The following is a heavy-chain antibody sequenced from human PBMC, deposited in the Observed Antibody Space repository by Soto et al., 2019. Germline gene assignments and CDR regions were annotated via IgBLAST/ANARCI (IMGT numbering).Heavy chain of an antibody. CDR3: AHRAVLCSGGTCYSQPFDF. Sequence: QITLKESGPTLVKPTQTLTLTCTFSGFSLTTTGVGVGWIRQPPGKALEWLAIIYWDDDKRYSPSLKSRLTITKDTSKNPVVLTMTNMDPVDTATYFCAHRAVLCSGGTCYSQPFDFWGQGTLVTVSS. CDR2: IYWDDDK. D-gene: IGHD2-15*01. CDR1: GFSLTTTGVG. J-gene: IGHJ4*02. V-gene: IGHV2-5*02.